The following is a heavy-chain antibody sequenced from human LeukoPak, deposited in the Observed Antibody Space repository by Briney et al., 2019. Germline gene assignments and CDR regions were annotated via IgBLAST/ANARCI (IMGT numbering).Heavy chain of an antibody. J-gene: IGHJ5*02. CDR2: IIPILGIA. CDR3: ARDKGVVVVPAATSWFDP. CDR1: GGTFSSYA. V-gene: IGHV1-69*04. D-gene: IGHD2-2*01. Sequence: SVKVSCKASGGTFSSYAISWVRQAPGQGLEWMGRIIPILGIANYAQKFQGRVTITADKSTSTAYMELSSLRSEDTAVYYCARDKGVVVVPAATSWFDPWGQGTLVTVFS.